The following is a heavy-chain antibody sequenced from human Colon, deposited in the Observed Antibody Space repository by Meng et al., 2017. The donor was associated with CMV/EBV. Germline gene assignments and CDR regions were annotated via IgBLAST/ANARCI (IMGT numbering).Heavy chain of an antibody. D-gene: IGHD3-10*01. CDR1: GGSISGHY. CDR3: GRAGARGVPIDV. J-gene: IGHJ1*01. Sequence: QLPVSGPELVKPSETLSLPCTVSGGSISGHYWTWIRRPAGEGLQWLGRIYSNGRIDENYSLRSRVTISVDTSKNQLSLRLTSVTAADTAVYYCGRAGARGVPIDVWGRGTLVTVSS. CDR2: IYSNGRI. V-gene: IGHV4-4*07.